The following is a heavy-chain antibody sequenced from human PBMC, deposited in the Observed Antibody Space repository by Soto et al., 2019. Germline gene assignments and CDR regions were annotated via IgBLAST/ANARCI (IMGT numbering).Heavy chain of an antibody. D-gene: IGHD4-17*01. V-gene: IGHV3-11*01. J-gene: IGHJ5*02. Sequence: PGGSLRLSCAASGFTFSDYYMSWIRQAPGKGLEWVSYISSSGSTIYYADSVKGRFTISRDNAKNSLYLQMNSLRAEDTAVYYCARDSEVTTLSWFDPWGQGTLVTVSS. CDR3: ARDSEVTTLSWFDP. CDR1: GFTFSDYY. CDR2: ISSSGSTI.